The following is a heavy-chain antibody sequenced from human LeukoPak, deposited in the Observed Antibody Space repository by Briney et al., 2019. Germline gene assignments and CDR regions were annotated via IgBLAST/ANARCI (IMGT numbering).Heavy chain of an antibody. CDR1: GYTFTSYG. D-gene: IGHD2-21*02. Sequence: ASVKVSCEASGYTFTSYGISWVRQAPGQGLEWMGWISAYNGNTNYAQKLQGRVTMTTDTSTSTAYMELRSLRSDDTAVYYCARDLRSVVVTATPFDYWGQGTLVTVSS. J-gene: IGHJ4*02. V-gene: IGHV1-18*01. CDR3: ARDLRSVVVTATPFDY. CDR2: ISAYNGNT.